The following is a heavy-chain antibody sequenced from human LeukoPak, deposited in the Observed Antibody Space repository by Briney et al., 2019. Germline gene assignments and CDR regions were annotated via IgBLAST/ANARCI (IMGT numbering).Heavy chain of an antibody. Sequence: GGSLRLSCAASGFTFSSYSMNWVRLAPGKGLEWVSSISGSSSYIYYTDSVKGRFTISRDNAKNSLYLQMNSLRAEDTAVYYCARGVRIVAGTFRRDYYMDVWGKGTTVTVFS. CDR2: ISGSSSYI. D-gene: IGHD6-19*01. CDR3: ARGVRIVAGTFRRDYYMDV. CDR1: GFTFSSYS. V-gene: IGHV3-21*01. J-gene: IGHJ6*03.